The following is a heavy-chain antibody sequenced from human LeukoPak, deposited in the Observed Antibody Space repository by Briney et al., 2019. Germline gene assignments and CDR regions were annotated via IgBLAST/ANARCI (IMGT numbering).Heavy chain of an antibody. J-gene: IGHJ6*03. D-gene: IGHD1-26*01. Sequence: ASVKVSCKASGYTLTDYYIHWVRQAPGQGLEWMGWITPSSGGTIYAQKFQGRVTMTRDTSISTAYMELSRLRSDDTAVYYCASFVGAPFMTEWGYYYMDVWGKGTTVTVSS. V-gene: IGHV1-2*02. CDR3: ASFVGAPFMTEWGYYYMDV. CDR2: ITPSSGGT. CDR1: GYTLTDYY.